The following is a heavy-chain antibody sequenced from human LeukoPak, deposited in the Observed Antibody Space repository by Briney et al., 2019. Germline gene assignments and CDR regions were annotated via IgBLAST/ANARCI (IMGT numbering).Heavy chain of an antibody. V-gene: IGHV3-64*01. CDR2: NSRGGCST. J-gene: IGHJ4*02. Sequence: PGGSLRLSCAASGFPFRTYAMHWVRQAPGKGLEYVSANSRGGCSTYYAKSVKGRLTISRDNSKNTLYLQMGSLRTEDMAVYYCARESASTAWLFDYGGQGTLVTVSS. D-gene: IGHD5-12*01. CDR1: GFPFRTYA. CDR3: ARESASTAWLFDY.